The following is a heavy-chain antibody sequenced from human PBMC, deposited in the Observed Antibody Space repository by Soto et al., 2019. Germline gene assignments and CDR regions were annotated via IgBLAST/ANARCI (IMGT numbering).Heavy chain of an antibody. J-gene: IGHJ4*02. CDR1: GFTFSNYA. CDR3: AKSAGAVAGTVYDY. CDR2: IGGGGGSP. D-gene: IGHD6-19*01. V-gene: IGHV3-23*01. Sequence: PGGSLRLSCAASGFTFSNYAMGWVRQPPGKGLEWVSTIGGGGGSPYYADSVKGRFTTFRDNSKNTLYLQMNSLRAEDTAVYYCAKSAGAVAGTVYDYWGQGTLVTVSS.